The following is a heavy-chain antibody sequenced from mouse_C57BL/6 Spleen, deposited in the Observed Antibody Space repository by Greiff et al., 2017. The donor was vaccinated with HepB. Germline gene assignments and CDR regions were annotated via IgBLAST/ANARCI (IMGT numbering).Heavy chain of an antibody. Sequence: QVQLQQPGAELVRPGSSVKLSCKASGYTFTSYWMHWVKQRPIQGLEWIGNIDPSDSETHYNQKFKDKATLTVDKSSSTAYMQLSSLTSEDSAVYYCARKYYSWYFDVWGTGTTVTVSS. CDR1: GYTFTSYW. V-gene: IGHV1-52*01. D-gene: IGHD2-12*01. CDR3: ARKYYSWYFDV. CDR2: IDPSDSET. J-gene: IGHJ1*03.